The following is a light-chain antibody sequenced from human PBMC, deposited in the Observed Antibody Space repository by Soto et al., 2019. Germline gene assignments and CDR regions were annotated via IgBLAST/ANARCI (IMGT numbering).Light chain of an antibody. CDR2: AAS. CDR3: QQSYSTPIT. V-gene: IGKV1-39*01. J-gene: IGKJ5*01. Sequence: DIQMTQSPSSLSASVGDRVPITCRASQSISSSLSWYLQKPGKAPNLLIYAASSLQSGVPSRFSGSGSGTDFSLTISSLQPEDFATYYCQQSYSTPITFGQGTRL. CDR1: QSISSS.